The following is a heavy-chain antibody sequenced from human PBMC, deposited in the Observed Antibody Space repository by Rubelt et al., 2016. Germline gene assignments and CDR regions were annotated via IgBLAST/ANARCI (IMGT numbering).Heavy chain of an antibody. D-gene: IGHD6-13*01. V-gene: IGHV4-59*12. CDR3: ARAGPYGAAAGNRVSKGREAYFDL. CDR1: GDSISSYY. CDR2: IYYSGST. J-gene: IGHJ2*01. Sequence: QMQLEESGPGLVKPSETLSLTCTVSGDSISSYYWSWIRQPPGRGLEWIGYIYYSGSTNYNPSLKSRVTISVDTSKNQFSLKLSSVTAAEPAVYYCARAGPYGAAAGNRVSKGREAYFDLWGRGTLVTVSS.